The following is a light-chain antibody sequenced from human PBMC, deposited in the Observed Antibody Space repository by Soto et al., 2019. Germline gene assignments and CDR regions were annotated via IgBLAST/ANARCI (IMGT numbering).Light chain of an antibody. V-gene: IGLV1-40*01. CDR1: SSNIGAGYD. J-gene: IGLJ3*02. Sequence: QSVLTQPPPVSGAPGQRVTISCTGGSSNIGAGYDVHWYQQLPGTAPKLLIYGNSNRPSGVPDRFSGSKSGTSASLAITGLQAEDEADYYCQSYDSSLSGYWVFGGGTKLTVL. CDR2: GNS. CDR3: QSYDSSLSGYWV.